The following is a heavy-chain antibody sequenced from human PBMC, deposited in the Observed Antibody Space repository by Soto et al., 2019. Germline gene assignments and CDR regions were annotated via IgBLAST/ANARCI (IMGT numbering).Heavy chain of an antibody. D-gene: IGHD3-22*01. J-gene: IGHJ4*02. Sequence: LSLSCXASLFTFRSYAIILVRHAACKGLEWVSSISDSGGKTYYADSVKGRFTISRDNSKNTLYLQMNSLRAEETAVYYCAKEAPTRQWLIYYFEYWGQGTLV. CDR2: ISDSGGKT. V-gene: IGHV3-23*01. CDR3: AKEAPTRQWLIYYFEY. CDR1: LFTFRSYA.